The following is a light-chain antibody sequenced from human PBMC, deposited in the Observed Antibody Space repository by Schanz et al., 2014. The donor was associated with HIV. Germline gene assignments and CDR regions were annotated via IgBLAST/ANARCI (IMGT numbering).Light chain of an antibody. CDR3: QQGETFPT. CDR2: AAS. CDR1: QTIDNH. J-gene: IGKJ2*01. Sequence: DIQMIQSPSSLSASVGDRVTITCRASQTIDNHLNWYQQKPGTAPKVLISAASSLQTGVPSRFSGSRSGTVFTLTINGLQPEDSATYYCQQGETFPTFGQGTNLEI. V-gene: IGKV1-39*01.